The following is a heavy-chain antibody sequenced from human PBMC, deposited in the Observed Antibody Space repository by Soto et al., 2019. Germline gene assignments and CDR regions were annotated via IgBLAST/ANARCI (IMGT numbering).Heavy chain of an antibody. D-gene: IGHD4-17*01. CDR1: GYTFTSYY. CDR2: INPSGGST. V-gene: IGHV1-46*01. J-gene: IGHJ6*02. Sequence: QVQLVQSGAEVKKPGASVKVSCKASGYTFTSYYMHWVRQAPGQGLEWMGIINPSGGSTSYAQKFQGRVTMTRDTSTSTVYMELSSLRSEDTAVYYCARGIPLGTTKDYYYYGMDVWGQGTTVTVSS. CDR3: ARGIPLGTTKDYYYYGMDV.